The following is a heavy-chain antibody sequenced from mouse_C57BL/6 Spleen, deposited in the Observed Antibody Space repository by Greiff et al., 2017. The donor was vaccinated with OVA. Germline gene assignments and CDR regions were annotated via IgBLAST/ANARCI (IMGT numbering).Heavy chain of an antibody. V-gene: IGHV7-3*01. Sequence: EVQGVESGGGLVQPGGSLSLSCAASGFTFTDYYMSWVRQPPGKALEWLGFIRNKANGYTTEYSASVKGRFTISRDNSQSILYLQMNALRAEDSATYYCARYSNWEHWYFDVWGTGTTVTVSS. CDR1: GFTFTDYY. D-gene: IGHD4-1*01. CDR3: ARYSNWEHWYFDV. J-gene: IGHJ1*03. CDR2: IRNKANGYTT.